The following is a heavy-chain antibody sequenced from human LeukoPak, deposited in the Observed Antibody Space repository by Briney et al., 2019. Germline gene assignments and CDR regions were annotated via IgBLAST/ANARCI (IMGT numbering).Heavy chain of an antibody. D-gene: IGHD3-16*02. CDR1: GFTFSSYG. Sequence: GGSLRLSCAASGFTFSSYGMHWVRQAPGKGLEWVAVIWYDGSNKYYADSVEGRFTISRDNSKNTLYLQMNSLRAEDTAVYYCARDRRQGGGAIYYFDYWGQGTLVTVSS. J-gene: IGHJ4*02. V-gene: IGHV3-33*01. CDR2: IWYDGSNK. CDR3: ARDRRQGGGAIYYFDY.